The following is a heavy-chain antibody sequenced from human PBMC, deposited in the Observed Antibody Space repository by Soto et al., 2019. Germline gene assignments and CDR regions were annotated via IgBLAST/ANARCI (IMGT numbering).Heavy chain of an antibody. D-gene: IGHD6-13*01. CDR1: GYSFTSYW. Sequence: PGESLKISCKGSGYSFTSYWIGWVRQMPGKGLEWMGIIYPGDSDTRYSPSFQGQVTISADKSISTAYLQWSSLKASDTAMYYCVRRYRGAAAETLYYYGMDVWGQGTTVTVSS. CDR3: VRRYRGAAAETLYYYGMDV. V-gene: IGHV5-51*01. CDR2: IYPGDSDT. J-gene: IGHJ6*02.